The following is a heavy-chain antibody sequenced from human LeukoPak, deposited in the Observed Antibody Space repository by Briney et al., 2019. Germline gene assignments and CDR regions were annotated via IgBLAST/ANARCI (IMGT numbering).Heavy chain of an antibody. CDR3: ARAGSLGDTDPWSLNWFDP. Sequence: SETLSLTCTVSGGSISSYYWSWIRQPAGKGLEWIGHIYTSGSTNYNPSLKSRVTMSVDTSKNQFSLKLSSVTAADTAVYYCARAGSLGDTDPWSLNWFDPWGQGTLVTVSS. CDR1: GGSISSYY. J-gene: IGHJ5*02. V-gene: IGHV4-4*07. CDR2: IYTSGST. D-gene: IGHD5-18*01.